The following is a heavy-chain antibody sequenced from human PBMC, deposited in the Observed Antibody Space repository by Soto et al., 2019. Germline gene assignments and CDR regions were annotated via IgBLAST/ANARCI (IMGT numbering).Heavy chain of an antibody. CDR3: AYLRGFTGYHRD. CDR1: GGSMRSEGYY. Sequence: SETLSLTCSVSGGSMRSEGYYWSWIRQHPGKGLEWIGYIYYSGLTDYNPSLKSRLTISVDKSKNEFYLKMRSVTAADTAVYYCAYLRGFTGYHRDSGPGTLVTVYS. J-gene: IGHJ4*02. D-gene: IGHD3-16*01. V-gene: IGHV4-31*03. CDR2: IYYSGLT.